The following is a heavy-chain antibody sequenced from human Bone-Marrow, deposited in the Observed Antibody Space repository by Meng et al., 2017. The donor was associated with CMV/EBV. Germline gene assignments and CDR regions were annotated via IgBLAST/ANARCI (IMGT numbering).Heavy chain of an antibody. V-gene: IGHV1-69*10. D-gene: IGHD2-2*01. J-gene: IGHJ6*02. Sequence: SVKVSCKASGGTFSSYAISWVRQAPGQGLEWMGGIIPILGIANYAQKFQGRVTITADKSTSTAYMELSSLRSEDTAVYYCARGYSPFYCSSTRCTRRGWDVWGQGATVTGSS. CDR3: ARGYSPFYCSSTRCTRRGWDV. CDR1: GGTFSSYA. CDR2: IIPILGIA.